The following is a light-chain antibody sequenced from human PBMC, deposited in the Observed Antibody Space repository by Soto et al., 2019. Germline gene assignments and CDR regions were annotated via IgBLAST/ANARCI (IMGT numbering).Light chain of an antibody. CDR2: AAS. CDR3: QQDDNSPYT. V-gene: IGKV3-20*01. Sequence: ETVLTQSPGTLSLSPRVTATLSSRASQCVSSAYLAWYQHKPGQAPRLLIYAASSRPTGIPARFSGSGSGTDFTLTIRSLQPEDFAVYYCQQDDNSPYTFGQGTRVEIK. J-gene: IGKJ1*01. CDR1: QCVSSAY.